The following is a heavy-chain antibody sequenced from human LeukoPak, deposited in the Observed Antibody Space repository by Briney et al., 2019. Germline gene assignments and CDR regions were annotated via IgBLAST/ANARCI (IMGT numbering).Heavy chain of an antibody. J-gene: IGHJ4*02. D-gene: IGHD6-13*01. CDR2: IYYSGST. Sequence: SETLSLTCTVSGGSISSYYWSWIRQPPGKGLEWIGYIYYSGSTNYNPSLKSRVTISVDTSKNQFSLKLSSETAADTAVYYCAGEARGIAAAGTGYWGQGTLVTVSS. CDR1: GGSISSYY. CDR3: AGEARGIAAAGTGY. V-gene: IGHV4-59*01.